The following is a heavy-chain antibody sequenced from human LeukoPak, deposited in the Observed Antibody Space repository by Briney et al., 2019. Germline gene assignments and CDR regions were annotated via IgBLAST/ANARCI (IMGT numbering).Heavy chain of an antibody. Sequence: GGSLRLSCAASGFIFSVYRMNWVRQAPGKGLEWLSYISSGSSIIYYADSVKGRFTVSRDDAKSSLFLQLNSLRVEDTAVYYCAREKYSGSYYDYWGHGTLVTVSP. D-gene: IGHD1-26*01. CDR2: ISSGSSII. CDR1: GFIFSVYR. CDR3: AREKYSGSYYDY. V-gene: IGHV3-48*01. J-gene: IGHJ4*03.